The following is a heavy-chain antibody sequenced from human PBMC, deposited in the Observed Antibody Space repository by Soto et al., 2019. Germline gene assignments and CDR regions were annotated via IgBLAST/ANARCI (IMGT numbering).Heavy chain of an antibody. D-gene: IGHD1-26*01. CDR3: ARANSGSLPLIT. J-gene: IGHJ5*02. V-gene: IGHV4-61*01. Sequence: PSETLSLTCSFSGGSVSSGCSYWSWVRQPPGRGLQWIGYIYYTGSTNYNPSLETRVAISIDTSKNQVSLNLSSVTAADTALYYCARANSGSLPLITWGQGTLVTVSS. CDR1: GGSVSSGCSY. CDR2: IYYTGST.